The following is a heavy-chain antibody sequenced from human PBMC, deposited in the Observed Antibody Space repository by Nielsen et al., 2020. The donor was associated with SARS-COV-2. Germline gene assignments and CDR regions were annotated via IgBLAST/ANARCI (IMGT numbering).Heavy chain of an antibody. Sequence: RQAPGKGLEWIGYIYYSGSTNYNPSLKSRVTLSVDTSKNQFSLNLSSVTAADTAVYYCARDRSRGTTVVTGQYGLDAWGQGTTVTVSS. CDR3: ARDRSRGTTVVTGQYGLDA. V-gene: IGHV4-61*06. CDR2: IYYSGST. J-gene: IGHJ6*02. D-gene: IGHD4-23*01.